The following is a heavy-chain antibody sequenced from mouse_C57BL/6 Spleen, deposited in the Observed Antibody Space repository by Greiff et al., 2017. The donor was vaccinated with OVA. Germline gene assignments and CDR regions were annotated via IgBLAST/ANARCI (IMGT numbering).Heavy chain of an antibody. CDR1: GFSLTSYA. J-gene: IGHJ4*01. CDR3: AGLRSSGNYAMDD. Sequence: QVQLKESGPGLVAPSQSLSITCTVSGFSLTSYAISWVRQPPGKGLEWLGVIWTGGGTNYNSALKSRLKIRKNNSKSQVFLKMNSLQTDDTARYYCAGLRSSGNYAMDDWGQGTSVTVSS. CDR2: IWTGGGT. D-gene: IGHD1-1*01. V-gene: IGHV2-9-1*01.